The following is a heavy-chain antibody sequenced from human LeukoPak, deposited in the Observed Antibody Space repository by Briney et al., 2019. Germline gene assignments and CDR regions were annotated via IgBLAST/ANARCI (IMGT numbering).Heavy chain of an antibody. CDR1: GGSISSYY. CDR3: ARESLRFLEWLSQGMDV. CDR2: IYTSGST. Sequence: SGTLSLTCTVSGGSISSYYWSWIRQPAGKGLEWIGRIYTSGSTNYNPSLKSRVTISVDTSKNQFSLKLSSVTAADTAVYYCARESLRFLEWLSQGMDVWGKGTTVTVSS. J-gene: IGHJ6*04. D-gene: IGHD3-3*01. V-gene: IGHV4-4*07.